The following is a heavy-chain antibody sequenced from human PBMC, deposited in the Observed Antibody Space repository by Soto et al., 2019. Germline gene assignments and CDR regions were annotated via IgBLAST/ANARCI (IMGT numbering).Heavy chain of an antibody. CDR2: IIPIFGTA. V-gene: IGHV1-69*13. CDR1: VGTFSSYA. J-gene: IGHJ4*02. CDR3: ARELRYFDWLSPHFDS. D-gene: IGHD3-9*01. Sequence: GXSVKVSWKASVGTFSSYAISWVRQAPGQGLEWMGGIIPIFGTANYAQKFQGRVTITADESTSTAYMELSSLRSEDTAVYYCARELRYFDWLSPHFDSWGQGTLVTVSS.